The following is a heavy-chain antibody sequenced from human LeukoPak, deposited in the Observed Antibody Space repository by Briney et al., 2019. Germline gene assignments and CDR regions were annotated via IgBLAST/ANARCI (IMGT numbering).Heavy chain of an antibody. CDR3: ARDRVDIPSYYYYYGMDV. CDR1: GGTFISYA. Sequence: ASVKVSCKASGGTFISYAISWVRQAPGQGLEWMGGIIPIFGTANYAQKFQGRVTITADESTSTAYMELSSLRSEDTAVYYCARDRVDIPSYYYYYGMDVWGQGTTVTVSS. V-gene: IGHV1-69*13. CDR2: IIPIFGTA. D-gene: IGHD2-15*01. J-gene: IGHJ6*02.